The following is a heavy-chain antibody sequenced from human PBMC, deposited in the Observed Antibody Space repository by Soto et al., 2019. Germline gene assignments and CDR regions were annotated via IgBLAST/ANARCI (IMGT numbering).Heavy chain of an antibody. D-gene: IGHD4-17*01. CDR1: GFTFTSSA. CDR2: IVVGSGNT. J-gene: IGHJ6*02. Sequence: ASVKVSCKASGFTFTSSAVQWVRQARGQRLEWIGWIVVGSGNTNYAQKFQERVTITRDMSTSTAYMELSSLRSEDTAVYYCAADFLVAGLRTLIGYGMDVWGQGTTVTVSS. V-gene: IGHV1-58*01. CDR3: AADFLVAGLRTLIGYGMDV.